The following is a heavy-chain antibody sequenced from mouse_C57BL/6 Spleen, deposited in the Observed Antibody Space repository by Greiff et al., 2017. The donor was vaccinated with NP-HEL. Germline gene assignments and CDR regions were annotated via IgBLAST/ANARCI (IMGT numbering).Heavy chain of an antibody. J-gene: IGHJ3*01. Sequence: EVQLQQSGAELVRPGASVKLSCTASGFNIKDDYMHWVKQRPEQGLEWIGWIDPENGDTEYASKFQGKATITADTSSNTAYLQLSSLTSEDTAVYYCTKGSSWLAYWGQGTLVTVSA. CDR3: TKGSSWLAY. D-gene: IGHD3-2*02. CDR1: GFNIKDDY. V-gene: IGHV14-4*01. CDR2: IDPENGDT.